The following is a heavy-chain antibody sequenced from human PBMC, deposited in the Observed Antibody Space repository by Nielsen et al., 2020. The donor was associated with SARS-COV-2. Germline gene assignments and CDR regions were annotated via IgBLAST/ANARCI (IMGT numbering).Heavy chain of an antibody. CDR1: GYDFTTHW. CDR2: IQPTDSNI. V-gene: IGHV5-51*01. J-gene: IGHJ6*02. D-gene: IGHD1-1*01. CDR3: ARQGSDWNAPPPYYYYGMDV. Sequence: GESLKISCKVSGYDFTTHWIGWVRQIPGRGLEWMGIIQPTDSNIRYSPSFGGQVTVSVDKSITTAYLHWSSLKTSDTAIYYCARQGSDWNAPPPYYYYGMDVWGQGTTVTVSS.